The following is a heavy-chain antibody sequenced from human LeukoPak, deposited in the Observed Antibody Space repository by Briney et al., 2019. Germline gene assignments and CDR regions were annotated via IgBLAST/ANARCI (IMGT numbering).Heavy chain of an antibody. CDR2: INPSSGST. CDR3: ARGGGGYLYEGSHLDY. CDR1: GYTFTSYY. Sequence: GASVKGSCKASGYTFTSYYIHWVRQAPGQGLEWMGIINPSSGSTSYAQKFQGRVTMTRDMSTSTVYMELSSLTSEDTAVYYCARGGGGYLYEGSHLDYWGQGTLVTVSS. D-gene: IGHD6-19*01. J-gene: IGHJ4*02. V-gene: IGHV1-46*01.